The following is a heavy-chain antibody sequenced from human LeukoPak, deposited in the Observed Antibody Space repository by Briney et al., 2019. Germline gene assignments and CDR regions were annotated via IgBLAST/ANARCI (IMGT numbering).Heavy chain of an antibody. CDR2: INPNSGGT. CDR3: ARGEVGATRNWFDP. J-gene: IGHJ5*02. Sequence: GASVKVSCKASGYTFTGYYMHWVRQAPGQGLEWMGRINPNSGGTNYAQKFQGRVTMTRDTSISTAYMELSRLRSADTAVYYCARGEVGATRNWFDPWGQGTLVTVSS. D-gene: IGHD1-26*01. CDR1: GYTFTGYY. V-gene: IGHV1-2*06.